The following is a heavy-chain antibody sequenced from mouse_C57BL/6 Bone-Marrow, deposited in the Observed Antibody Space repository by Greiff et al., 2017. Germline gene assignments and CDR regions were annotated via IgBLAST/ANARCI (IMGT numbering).Heavy chain of an antibody. J-gene: IGHJ2*01. CDR1: GFTFSDYG. Sequence: EVKLVESGGGLVKPGGSLKLSCAASGFTFSDYGMHWVRQAPEKGLEWVAYISSGSSTIYYADTVQGRFTISRDTSKNTLFLQMTRLRSEDTAMYYCGRYYYGSSDDWGQGTTLTVSS. CDR3: GRYYYGSSDD. V-gene: IGHV5-17*01. D-gene: IGHD1-1*01. CDR2: ISSGSSTI.